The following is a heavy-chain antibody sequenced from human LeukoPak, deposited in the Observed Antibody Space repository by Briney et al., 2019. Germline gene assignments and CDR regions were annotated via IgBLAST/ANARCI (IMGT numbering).Heavy chain of an antibody. CDR1: GFSFSNYW. J-gene: IGHJ4*02. CDR3: AREDHSKYEY. CDR2: IKQDGSEK. D-gene: IGHD4-11*01. V-gene: IGHV3-7*01. Sequence: PGGSLRLSCVASGFSFSNYWMSWVRQAPGKGPEWVASIKQDGSEKFYVDSVKGRFTISKDNAKNSLHLQMNSLRAEDTAVYYCAREDHSKYEYWGQGTLVTVSS.